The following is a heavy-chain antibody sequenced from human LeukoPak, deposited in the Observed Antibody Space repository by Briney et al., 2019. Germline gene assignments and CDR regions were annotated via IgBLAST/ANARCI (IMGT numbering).Heavy chain of an antibody. CDR2: ITSSSSYV. D-gene: IGHD1-1*01. CDR3: ARRPGLERYYFDY. Sequence: GGSLRLSCAASGFTFTNAWMTWVRQAPGKGLEWVSSITSSSSYVYYADSVKGRFTISRDNSKNTLYLQMNSLRAEDTAVYYCARRPGLERYYFDYWGQGTLVTVSS. V-gene: IGHV3-21*04. CDR1: GFTFTNAW. J-gene: IGHJ4*02.